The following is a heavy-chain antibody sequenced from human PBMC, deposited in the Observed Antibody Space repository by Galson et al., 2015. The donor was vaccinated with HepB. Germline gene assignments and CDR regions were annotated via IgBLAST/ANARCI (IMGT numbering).Heavy chain of an antibody. D-gene: IGHD3-22*01. J-gene: IGHJ4*02. CDR2: IYSDGST. CDR3: ARAAGTNSGYHIGSYDY. CDR1: GFTVSNNY. V-gene: IGHV3-66*01. Sequence: SLRLSCAGAGFTVSNNYMSWVRQAPGKGLEWVSLIYSDGSTHYADSVEGRFTISRDTSKNTLYLQMNTLRADDTAVYYCARAAGTNSGYHIGSYDYWGQGTLVTVSS.